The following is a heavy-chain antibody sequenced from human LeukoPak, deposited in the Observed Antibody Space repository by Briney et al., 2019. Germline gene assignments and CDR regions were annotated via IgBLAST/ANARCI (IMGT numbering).Heavy chain of an antibody. J-gene: IGHJ4*02. D-gene: IGHD6-13*01. CDR2: IYYSGST. CDR1: GGSISSYY. CDR3: ARDRGSSWFDY. V-gene: IGHV4-59*01. Sequence: SETLSLTCTVSGGSISSYYWSWIRQPPGKGLEWIGYIYYSGSTNYNPSLKSRVTISIDTSKNQFSLKLSSVTAADTAVYYCARDRGSSWFDYWDQGTLVTVSS.